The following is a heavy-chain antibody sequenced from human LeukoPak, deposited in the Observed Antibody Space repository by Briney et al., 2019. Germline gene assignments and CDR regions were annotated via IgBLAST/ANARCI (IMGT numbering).Heavy chain of an antibody. CDR3: ARRMATATGAFDI. CDR2: ISGGGGTT. Sequence: LSGGSLRLSCAASGFTFSNFAMSWVRQAPGKRLEWVAAISGGGGTTYYAESVKGRFTISRDNSKNTLYVQINSLTAEDTAVFYCARRMATATGAFDIWGQGTMVTVSS. V-gene: IGHV3-23*01. J-gene: IGHJ3*02. D-gene: IGHD2-21*02. CDR1: GFTFSNFA.